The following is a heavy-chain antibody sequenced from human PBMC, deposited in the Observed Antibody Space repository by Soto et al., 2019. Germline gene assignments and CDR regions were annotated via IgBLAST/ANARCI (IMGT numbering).Heavy chain of an antibody. D-gene: IGHD3-9*01. J-gene: IGHJ4*02. CDR1: GFSLSTSGMC. CDR2: IDWDDDK. Sequence: GSGPTLVNPTQTLTLTCTFSGFSLSTSGMCVSWIRQPQGKALEWLALIDWDDDKDYNESLKTRXXISKDTSKNQVVLIMTNMDPVDTATYYCARIRGDSGCLTGYKYYFDYWGRGTLVTVSS. CDR3: ARIRGDSGCLTGYKYYFDY. V-gene: IGHV2-70*01.